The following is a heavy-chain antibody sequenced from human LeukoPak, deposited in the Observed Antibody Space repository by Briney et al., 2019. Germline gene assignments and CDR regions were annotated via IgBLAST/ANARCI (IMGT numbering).Heavy chain of an antibody. CDR2: ISSSDDGT. CDR3: AKAPVTSCRGAFCYPLDS. V-gene: IGHV3-23*01. Sequence: GGSLRLSCAASGFTFSSYAMSWVRQAPGKGLEWVSAISSSDDGTYHAGSVRGRFTISRDSSKNTLYLQMDNLRTEDAAIYYCAKAPVTSCRGAFCYPLDSWGQGTLVTVSS. D-gene: IGHD2-15*01. CDR1: GFTFSSYA. J-gene: IGHJ4*02.